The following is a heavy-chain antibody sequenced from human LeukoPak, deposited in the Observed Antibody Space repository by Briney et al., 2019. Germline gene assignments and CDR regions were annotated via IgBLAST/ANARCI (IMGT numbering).Heavy chain of an antibody. CDR1: GFTVSSNY. D-gene: IGHD3-10*01. V-gene: IGHV3-53*01. Sequence: GGSLRLSCAASGFTVSSNYMSWVRQAPGKGLEWVSVIYSGGSTYYADSVKGRFTISRDNSKNTLYLQMNSLRAEDTAVYYCARDLDGSGHFDYWGQGTLVTVSS. J-gene: IGHJ4*02. CDR3: ARDLDGSGHFDY. CDR2: IYSGGST.